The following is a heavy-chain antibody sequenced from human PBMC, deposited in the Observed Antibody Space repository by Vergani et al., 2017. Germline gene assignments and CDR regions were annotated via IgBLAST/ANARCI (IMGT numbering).Heavy chain of an antibody. CDR3: TTAWGLYYLHGEYFQY. J-gene: IGHJ1*01. Sequence: EVQLLESGGGLVKPGGSGRLFCAGSGFTFDHFTFAYVRQAPGTGLEWVATLTSGGGALFYADSVKGRFTISRDNSKNPLFLQMNSLKDEDTAVYYCTTAWGLYYLHGEYFQYWGRGTLVSVSS. CDR1: GFTFDHFT. CDR2: LTSGGGAL. D-gene: IGHD3-10*01. V-gene: IGHV3-23*01.